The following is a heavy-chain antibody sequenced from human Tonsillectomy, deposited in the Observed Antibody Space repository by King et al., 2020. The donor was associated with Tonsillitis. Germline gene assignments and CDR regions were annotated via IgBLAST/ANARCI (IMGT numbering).Heavy chain of an antibody. Sequence: VQLVESGGGLVKPGGSLRVSCAASGFIFSSHTMNWVRQAPGKGLEWVSSISGSSDHMNYADSVRGRFTVSRDNAKNSLFLQMNSLRAEDTAVYYCSRDAGGYDTFYYSYPMDVWGQGTTVTVSS. CDR2: ISGSSDHM. D-gene: IGHD5-12*01. J-gene: IGHJ6*02. CDR3: SRDAGGYDTFYYSYPMDV. CDR1: GFIFSSHT. V-gene: IGHV3-21*01.